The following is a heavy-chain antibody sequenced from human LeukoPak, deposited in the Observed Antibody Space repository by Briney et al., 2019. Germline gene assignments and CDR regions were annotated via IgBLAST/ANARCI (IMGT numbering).Heavy chain of an antibody. CDR1: GASISSYY. CDR3: ASGPYPAAGTDHQFDY. V-gene: IGHV4-59*01. D-gene: IGHD6-13*01. J-gene: IGHJ4*02. CDR2: IYYSGST. Sequence: PETLSLTCTVSGASISSYYWSWIRQPPGQGLEWIGYIYYSGSTHYNPSLKSRVTISVDTSKNQFSLRLSSMTAADTAVYYCASGPYPAAGTDHQFDYWGQGTLVTVSS.